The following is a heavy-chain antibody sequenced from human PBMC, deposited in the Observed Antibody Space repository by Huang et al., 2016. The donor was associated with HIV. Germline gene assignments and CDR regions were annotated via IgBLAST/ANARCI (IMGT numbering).Heavy chain of an antibody. CDR3: ARWRQLPRFFDF. CDR2: INPGGGRP. CDR1: GYTFSTYY. J-gene: IGHJ4*02. V-gene: IGHV1-46*01. D-gene: IGHD5-12*01. Sequence: QVQLVQSGAEVKKPGASVNVSCKASGYTFSTYYLHWVRQAPGQGLEWMGIINPGGGRPNYSQKFQGRLTINRDTSTSTVFMELNSLTSEDTAVYYCARWRQLPRFFDFWGQGTLVTVSS.